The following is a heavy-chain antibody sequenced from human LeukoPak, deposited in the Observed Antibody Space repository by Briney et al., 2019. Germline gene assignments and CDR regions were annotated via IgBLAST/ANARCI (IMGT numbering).Heavy chain of an antibody. D-gene: IGHD3-10*01. CDR3: ANHRSAFEF. CDR2: ISGSATGHIT. J-gene: IGHJ4*02. CDR1: GFTFSTYG. V-gene: IGHV3-23*01. Sequence: PGGSLRLSCAASGFTFSTYGMSWVRQSPGKGLEGVSGISGSATGHITNYADSVKGRFTISRDNYKNTLYLQMNSLRVEDTAVYYCANHRSAFEFWGQGTLVTVSS.